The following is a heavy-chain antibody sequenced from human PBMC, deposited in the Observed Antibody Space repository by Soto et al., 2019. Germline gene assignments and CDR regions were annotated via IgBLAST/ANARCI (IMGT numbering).Heavy chain of an antibody. CDR1: GYTFTSYY. CDR3: ARSDPGRRFLEWLNYYYYGMDV. V-gene: IGHV1-46*01. CDR2: INPSGGST. J-gene: IGHJ6*02. Sequence: ASVKVSCKASGYTFTSYYMHWVRQAPGQGLEWMGIINPSGGSTSYAQKFQGRVTMTRDTSTSTVYMELSSLRSEDTAVYYCARSDPGRRFLEWLNYYYYGMDVWGQGTTVTVSS. D-gene: IGHD3-3*01.